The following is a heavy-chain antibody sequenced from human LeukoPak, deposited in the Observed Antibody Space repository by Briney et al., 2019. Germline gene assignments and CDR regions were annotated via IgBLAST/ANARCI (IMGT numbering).Heavy chain of an antibody. CDR1: GYTFTGYY. J-gene: IGHJ4*02. V-gene: IGHV1-2*02. CDR2: INPNSGGT. Sequence: ASVKVSCKASGYTFTGYYMHWVRQAPGQGLEWMGWINPNSGGTNYAQKFQGRVTMTRDTSTSTVYMELSSLRSEDTAVYYCARDWENNFYGSGTPGFWGQGTLVTVSS. CDR3: ARDWENNFYGSGTPGF. D-gene: IGHD3-10*01.